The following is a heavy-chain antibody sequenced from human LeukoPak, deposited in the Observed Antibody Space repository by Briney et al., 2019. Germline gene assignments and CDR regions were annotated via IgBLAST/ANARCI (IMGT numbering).Heavy chain of an antibody. J-gene: IGHJ4*02. CDR3: ATYPFRVYGDEYYFDY. CDR2: IIPIFGTA. D-gene: IGHD4-17*01. V-gene: IGHV1-69*13. CDR1: GGTFSSYA. Sequence: GASVKVSCKASGGTFSSYAISWVRQAPGQGLEWMGGIIPIFGTANYAQKFQGRVTITADESTSTAYMELSSLRSEDTAVYYCATYPFRVYGDEYYFDYWGQGTLVTVSS.